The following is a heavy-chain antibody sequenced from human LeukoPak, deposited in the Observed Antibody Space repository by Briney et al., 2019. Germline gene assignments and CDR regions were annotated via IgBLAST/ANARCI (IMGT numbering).Heavy chain of an antibody. Sequence: GSLRLSCAASGFTFSSYAMSWIRQPPGKGLEWIGYVYYSGTTSYNPSLESRVSISDDTSKNQVFLWLTSVTAADTAVYYCATSLYGDYEADYWGPGILVTVSS. V-gene: IGHV4-59*01. CDR2: VYYSGTT. CDR3: ATSLYGDYEADY. D-gene: IGHD5-12*01. J-gene: IGHJ4*02. CDR1: GFTFSSYA.